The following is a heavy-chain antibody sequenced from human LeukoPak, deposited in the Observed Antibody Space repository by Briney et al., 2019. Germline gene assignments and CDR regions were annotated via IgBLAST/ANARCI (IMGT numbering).Heavy chain of an antibody. CDR2: ISYDGSNK. V-gene: IGHV3-30*03. CDR3: ATSAVLRYFDWPLDY. CDR1: GFTFSSYG. D-gene: IGHD3-9*01. J-gene: IGHJ4*02. Sequence: GRSLRLSWAASGFTFSSYGMHWVRQAPGKGLEWVAVISYDGSNKYYADSVKGRFTISRDNSKNTLYLQMNSLRAEDTAVYYCATSAVLRYFDWPLDYWGQGTLVTVSS.